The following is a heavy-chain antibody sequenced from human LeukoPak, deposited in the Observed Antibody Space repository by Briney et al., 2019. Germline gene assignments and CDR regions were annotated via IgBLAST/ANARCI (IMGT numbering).Heavy chain of an antibody. V-gene: IGHV3-7*03. CDR2: INHNGNVN. J-gene: IGHJ6*02. Sequence: GGSLRLSCAASGFTFSSYWMNWARQAPGKGLEWVASINHNGNVNYYVDSVKGRFTISRDNAKNSLYLQMSNLRAEDTAVYFCAKGGGLDVWGQGATVTVSS. D-gene: IGHD3-16*01. CDR1: GFTFSSYW. CDR3: AKGGGLDV.